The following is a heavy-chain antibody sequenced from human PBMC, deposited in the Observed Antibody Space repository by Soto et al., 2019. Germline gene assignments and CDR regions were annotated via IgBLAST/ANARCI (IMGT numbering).Heavy chain of an antibody. J-gene: IGHJ5*02. CDR2: ISIGGDKT. Sequence: EVQLLESGGDLVQPGGSLRLSCAASGFSFSSYSFTWVRQAPGKGLEWVAGISIGGDKTWHADSVKGRFTITRDNSKNTVYLQMKSLRVDDAAVYCCAKWEGYGDHWSQGTLVTVSS. V-gene: IGHV3-23*01. D-gene: IGHD1-26*01. CDR1: GFSFSSYS. CDR3: AKWEGYGDH.